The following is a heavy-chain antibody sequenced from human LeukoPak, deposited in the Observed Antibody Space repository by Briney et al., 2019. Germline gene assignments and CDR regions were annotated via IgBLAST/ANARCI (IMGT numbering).Heavy chain of an antibody. Sequence: SETLSLTCTVSGDSISSYYWSWIRQPPGKGLEWMGYINYSGNTNYNPSLKSRVTISVDTSKNQFSLRLTSVTAAGTAVYYCAREGRQDYVYFDCWGQGTLVTVSS. D-gene: IGHD4-17*01. V-gene: IGHV4-59*01. CDR2: INYSGNT. CDR1: GDSISSYY. CDR3: AREGRQDYVYFDC. J-gene: IGHJ4*02.